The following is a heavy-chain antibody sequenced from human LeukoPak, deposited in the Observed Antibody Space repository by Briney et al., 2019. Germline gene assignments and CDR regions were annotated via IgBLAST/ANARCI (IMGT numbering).Heavy chain of an antibody. Sequence: SETLSPTCAIYSESFSGYYWSWIRQPPGKGLEWIGYIYYSGSTNYNPSLKSRVTISVDTSKNQFSLKLSSVTAADTAVYYCARERAVTTYYYFDYWGQGTLVTVSS. D-gene: IGHD4-17*01. CDR3: ARERAVTTYYYFDY. V-gene: IGHV4-59*01. CDR2: IYYSGST. CDR1: SESFSGYY. J-gene: IGHJ4*02.